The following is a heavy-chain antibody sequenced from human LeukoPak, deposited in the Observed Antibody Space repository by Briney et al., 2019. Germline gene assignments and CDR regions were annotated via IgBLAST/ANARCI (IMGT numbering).Heavy chain of an antibody. V-gene: IGHV3-48*03. D-gene: IGHD4-17*01. J-gene: IGHJ4*02. CDR1: GFTFSSYE. CDR3: ARGDYGDPEPLFDY. Sequence: GGSLRLSCAASGFTFSSYEMNWVRQAPGKGLEWVSYISSSGSTIYYADSVKGRFTISRDNAKNSLYLQMNSLRTEDTAVYYCARGDYGDPEPLFDYWGQGTLVTVSS. CDR2: ISSSGSTI.